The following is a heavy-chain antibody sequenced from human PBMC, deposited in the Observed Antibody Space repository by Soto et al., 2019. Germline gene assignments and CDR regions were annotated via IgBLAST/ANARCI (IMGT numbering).Heavy chain of an antibody. V-gene: IGHV1-69*01. CDR3: ARDRLDYGGNPNYFDY. CDR2: IIPIFGTA. CDR1: GGTFSSYA. J-gene: IGHJ4*02. D-gene: IGHD4-17*01. Sequence: QVQLVQSGAEVKKPGSSVKVSCKASGGTFSSYAISWVRQAPGQGLEWMGGIIPIFGTANYAQKFQGRVMITADQSTSTAYMELSSLRSEDTAVYYCARDRLDYGGNPNYFDYWGQGTLVTVSS.